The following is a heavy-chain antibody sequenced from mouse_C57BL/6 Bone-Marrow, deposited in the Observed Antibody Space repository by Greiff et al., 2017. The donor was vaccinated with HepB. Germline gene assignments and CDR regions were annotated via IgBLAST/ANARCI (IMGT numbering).Heavy chain of an antibody. CDR2: IYPGDGDT. D-gene: IGHD1-1*01. Sequence: QVQLQQSGAELVKPGASVKISCKASGYAFSSYCMNWVKQRPGKGLEWIGQIYPGDGDTNYNGEFKGKATLTADKSSSTAYMQLSSLTSEDSAVYFCARSDDCVSSYDFDYWGQGTTLTVSS. CDR3: ARSDDCVSSYDFDY. V-gene: IGHV1-80*01. CDR1: GYAFSSYC. J-gene: IGHJ2*01.